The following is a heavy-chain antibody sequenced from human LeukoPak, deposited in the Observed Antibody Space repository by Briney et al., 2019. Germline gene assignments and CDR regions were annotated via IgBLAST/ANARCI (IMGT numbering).Heavy chain of an antibody. Sequence: SETLSLTCTVSGGSISSYYWSWIRQPAGKGLEWIGRIYTSGTTHYNPSLKSRVTMSVDTSKNQFSLKLSSVTAADTAVYYCARDGLNTMVRGKIHYYYMDVWGKGTTVTISS. V-gene: IGHV4-4*07. CDR2: IYTSGTT. J-gene: IGHJ6*03. D-gene: IGHD3-10*01. CDR1: GGSISSYY. CDR3: ARDGLNTMVRGKIHYYYMDV.